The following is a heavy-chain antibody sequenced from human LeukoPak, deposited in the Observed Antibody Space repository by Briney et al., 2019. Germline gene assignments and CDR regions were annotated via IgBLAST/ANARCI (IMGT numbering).Heavy chain of an antibody. CDR1: GGSFSGYY. J-gene: IGHJ4*02. D-gene: IGHD2-15*01. CDR3: ASSCSGGSCYVGGY. V-gene: IGHV4-34*01. Sequence: SETLSLTGAVYGGSFSGYYWSWIRQPPGKGLEWIGEINHSGSTNYNPSLKSRVTISVDTSKNQFSLKLSSVTAADTAVYYCASSCSGGSCYVGGYWGQGTLVTVSS. CDR2: INHSGST.